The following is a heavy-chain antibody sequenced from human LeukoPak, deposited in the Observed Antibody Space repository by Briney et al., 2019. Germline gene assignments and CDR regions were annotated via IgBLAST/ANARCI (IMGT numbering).Heavy chain of an antibody. V-gene: IGHV3-74*01. D-gene: IGHD6-13*01. CDR3: ARDGIAAVDFDY. CDR2: VNGDGSST. CDR1: GFTFSSYA. Sequence: PGGSLRLSCAASGFTFSSYAMSWVRQAPGKGLVWVSRVNGDGSSTNYADSVKGRFTISRDNAKNTLYLQMNSLRAGDTAVYYCARDGIAAVDFDYWGQGILVTVSS. J-gene: IGHJ4*02.